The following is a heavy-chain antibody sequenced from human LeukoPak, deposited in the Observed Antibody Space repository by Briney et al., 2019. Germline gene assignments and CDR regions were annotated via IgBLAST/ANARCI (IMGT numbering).Heavy chain of an antibody. V-gene: IGHV3-43D*03. J-gene: IGHJ4*02. Sequence: SGGSLRLSCAASGFTFDDYAMHWVRHAPEKGLEWVSLISWDGGRTYYADSVKGRFTISRDNSKNSLYLQMNSLRAEDTALYYCAHLGSGWYDYWGQGTLVTVSS. CDR1: GFTFDDYA. CDR2: ISWDGGRT. CDR3: AHLGSGWYDY. D-gene: IGHD6-19*01.